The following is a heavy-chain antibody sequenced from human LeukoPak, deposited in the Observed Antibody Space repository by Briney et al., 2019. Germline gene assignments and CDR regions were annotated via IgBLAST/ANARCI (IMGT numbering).Heavy chain of an antibody. CDR3: ARDSRGSGDAFDI. Sequence: PQTLSLTCTVSGGSISSGDYYWSWIRQPPGKGLEWIGYIYYSGSTYYNPSLKSRVTISVDTSKNQFSLKLSSVTAADTAVYYCARDSRGSGDAFDIWGQGTMVTVSS. J-gene: IGHJ3*02. D-gene: IGHD3-10*01. V-gene: IGHV4-30-4*08. CDR1: GGSISSGDYY. CDR2: IYYSGST.